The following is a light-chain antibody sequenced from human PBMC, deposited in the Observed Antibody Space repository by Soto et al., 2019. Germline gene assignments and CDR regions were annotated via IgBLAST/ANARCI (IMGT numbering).Light chain of an antibody. CDR3: QQFTNYPIT. J-gene: IGKJ5*01. CDR2: VAS. CDR1: QGISTY. V-gene: IGKV1-9*01. Sequence: DIQLTQSPSFLSASVGDRVTITCRASQGISTYLAWYQQKPGKAPKLLIYVASTLQSGVPSRFSGSGSGTEFTLTISSLQPEDFATYYSQQFTNYPITFGQGTRLEIK.